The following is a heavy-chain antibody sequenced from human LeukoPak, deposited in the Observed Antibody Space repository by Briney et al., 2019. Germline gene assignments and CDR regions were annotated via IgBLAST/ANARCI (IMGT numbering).Heavy chain of an antibody. Sequence: PGGSLRLSCAASGFTFSSYAMHWVRQAPGKGLEWVAVISYDGSNKYYADSVKGRFTISRDNSMNTLYLQMNSLRAEDTAVYYCARDKPVRGSYFYYGMDVWGQGTTVTVSS. D-gene: IGHD1-26*01. V-gene: IGHV3-30-3*01. CDR2: ISYDGSNK. J-gene: IGHJ6*02. CDR1: GFTFSSYA. CDR3: ARDKPVRGSYFYYGMDV.